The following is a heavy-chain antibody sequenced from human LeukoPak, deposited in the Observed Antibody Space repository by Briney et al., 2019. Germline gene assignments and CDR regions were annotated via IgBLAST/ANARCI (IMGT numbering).Heavy chain of an antibody. CDR3: ARDGSVGYMDV. J-gene: IGHJ6*03. Sequence: SETLSLTCTVSGGSISGDYWSWIRQPAGKGLEWIGRIYSSGRTDYNPSLKSRVTMSVDTSKNQFSLKLNSVTAADTAVYYCARDGSVGYMDVWGKGTTVTISS. CDR2: IYSSGRT. V-gene: IGHV4-4*07. CDR1: GGSISGDY. D-gene: IGHD4-23*01.